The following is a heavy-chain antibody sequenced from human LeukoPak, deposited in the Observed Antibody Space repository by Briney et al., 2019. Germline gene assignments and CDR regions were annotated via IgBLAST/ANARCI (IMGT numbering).Heavy chain of an antibody. D-gene: IGHD1-26*01. CDR2: ISSSSNYI. J-gene: IGHJ4*02. V-gene: IGHV3-21*01. Sequence: GGSLRLSCAASGFTFTSYSMNWVRQAPGKGLEWVSSISSSSNYIYADSVKGRFTISRDNAKNSLYLQMNSLRAEDAAVYYCAQVGATGYWGRGTLVTVSS. CDR1: GFTFTSYS. CDR3: AQVGATGY.